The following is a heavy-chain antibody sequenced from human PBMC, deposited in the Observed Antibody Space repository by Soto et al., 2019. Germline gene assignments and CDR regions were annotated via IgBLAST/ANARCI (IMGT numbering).Heavy chain of an antibody. D-gene: IGHD4-4*01. CDR3: ARYPPRRLGYSGYYYYGMDV. Sequence: SETLSLTCAVYGGAFSGYYWGWIRQPPRKGLGWIGEINHSGSTNYNPSLKSRVTISVDTPKNQFSLKLSSVTAADTAVYYCARYPPRRLGYSGYYYYGMDVWGQGXTVTVSS. J-gene: IGHJ6*02. CDR2: INHSGST. V-gene: IGHV4-34*01. CDR1: GGAFSGYY.